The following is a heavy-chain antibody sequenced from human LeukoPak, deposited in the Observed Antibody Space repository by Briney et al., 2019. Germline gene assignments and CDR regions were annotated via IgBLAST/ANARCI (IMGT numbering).Heavy chain of an antibody. Sequence: SETLSLTCTVSGGSISSYYWSWIRQPPGKGLEWIGYIYYSGSTNYNPSLKSRVTISVDTSKNQFSLKLSSVTAADTAVYYCARDQAVAGIGTDYWGQGTLVTVSS. CDR1: GGSISSYY. V-gene: IGHV4-59*01. CDR3: ARDQAVAGIGTDY. J-gene: IGHJ4*02. D-gene: IGHD6-19*01. CDR2: IYYSGST.